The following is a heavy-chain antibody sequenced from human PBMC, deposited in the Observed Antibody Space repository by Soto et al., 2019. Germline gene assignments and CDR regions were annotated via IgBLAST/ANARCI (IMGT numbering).Heavy chain of an antibody. Sequence: PGGALRLSCKGPGFTFSTYTMKWGRQAPGKGLEWISSISSTGVRTYYADSVKGRCSVSRDNPKNSLSLQLHSLGTEDTAVYYCARDVADWYYYYALAVWGQGTTVTVSS. V-gene: IGHV3-21*01. CDR1: GFTFSTYT. D-gene: IGHD3-9*01. CDR2: ISSTGVRT. CDR3: ARDVADWYYYYALAV. J-gene: IGHJ6*02.